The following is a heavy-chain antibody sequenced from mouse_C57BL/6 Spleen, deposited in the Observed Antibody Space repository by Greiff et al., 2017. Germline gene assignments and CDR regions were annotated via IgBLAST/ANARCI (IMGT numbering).Heavy chain of an antibody. J-gene: IGHJ1*03. CDR3: ARHDDYWYFDV. V-gene: IGHV5-6*01. D-gene: IGHD2-3*01. Sequence: EVKVVESGGDLVKPGGSLKLSCAASGFTFSSYGMSWVRQTPDKRLEWVATISSGGSYTYYPASVEGRFTISRDDAKNTLYLQMSSLKSEDTAMYYCARHDDYWYFDVWGTGTTVTVSS. CDR2: ISSGGSYT. CDR1: GFTFSSYG.